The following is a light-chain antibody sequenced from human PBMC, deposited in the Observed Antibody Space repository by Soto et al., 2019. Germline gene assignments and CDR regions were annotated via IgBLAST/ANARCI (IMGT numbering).Light chain of an antibody. CDR1: QTISSW. CDR3: QQYNSYSIT. V-gene: IGKV1-5*03. J-gene: IGKJ5*01. CDR2: KAS. Sequence: DIQMTQSPSSLSGYVGDRVTITCRASQTISSWLAWYQQKPGKAPKLLIYKASSLESGVPSRFSGSGSGTEFTLTISSLQPDDFATYYCQQYNSYSITFGQGTRLEIK.